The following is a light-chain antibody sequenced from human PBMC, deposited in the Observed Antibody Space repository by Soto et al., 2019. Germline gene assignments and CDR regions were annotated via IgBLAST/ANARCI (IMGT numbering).Light chain of an antibody. CDR2: GAS. Sequence: DIQMTQSPSTLSASVGDRVTITCRASQSISTWLAWYQQKPGKAPKLLIYGASSLESGVPSRFSGSGSVTEFTLIIDSLQPDDFATYYCQQYSSSSPTFGQGTKVDIK. CDR1: QSISTW. CDR3: QQYSSSSPT. J-gene: IGKJ2*01. V-gene: IGKV1-5*01.